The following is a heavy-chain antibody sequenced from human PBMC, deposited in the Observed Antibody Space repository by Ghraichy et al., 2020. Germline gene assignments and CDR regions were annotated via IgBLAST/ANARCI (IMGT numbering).Heavy chain of an antibody. V-gene: IGHV3-23*01. D-gene: IGHD2-8*01. CDR3: VKDETVMVISPEH. CDR1: GFAFSSHG. J-gene: IGHJ1*01. Sequence: LTCAASGFAFSSHGMSWVRQVSGKGLEWVSGMSAHGGSTYYADSVKGRFIISRDNSERTLYLQMNSLRAEDTAVYHCVKDETVMVISPEHWGPGTLVTVSS. CDR2: MSAHGGST.